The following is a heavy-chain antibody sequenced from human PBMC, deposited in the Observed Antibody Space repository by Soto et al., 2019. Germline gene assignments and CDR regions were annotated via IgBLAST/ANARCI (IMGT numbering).Heavy chain of an antibody. J-gene: IGHJ6*03. Sequence: GGSLRLSCAASGFTFSSYTMHWVRQAPGKGLEWVSSISSTSNNIYYVDSVKGRFTISRDNAKNSLYLQMNSLRAEDTAIYYSGSTYYNPSLKSRVTISVDTSKNQFSLKLSSVTAADTAVYYCARARYCSGGSCYPSLYYYYYYMDVWGKGTTVTVSS. CDR3: GSTYYNPSLKSRVTISVDTSKNQFSLKLSSVTAADTAVYYCARARYCSGGSCYPSLYYYYYYMDV. CDR1: GFTFSSYT. D-gene: IGHD2-21*02. V-gene: IGHV3-21*01. CDR2: ISSTSNNI.